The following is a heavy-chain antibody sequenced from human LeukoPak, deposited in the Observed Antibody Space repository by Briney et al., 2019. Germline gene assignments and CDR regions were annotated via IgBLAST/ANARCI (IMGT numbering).Heavy chain of an antibody. J-gene: IGHJ6*03. CDR2: ISYDGSNK. V-gene: IGHV3-30*03. Sequence: GGSLRLSCAASGFTFSSYGMHWVRQAPGKGLEWVAVISYDGSNKYYADSVKGRFTISRDNSKNTLYLQMNSLRAEDTAVYYCARQRWSWHFYMDVWGKGTTVTISS. CDR1: GFTFSSYG. D-gene: IGHD2-15*01. CDR3: ARQRWSWHFYMDV.